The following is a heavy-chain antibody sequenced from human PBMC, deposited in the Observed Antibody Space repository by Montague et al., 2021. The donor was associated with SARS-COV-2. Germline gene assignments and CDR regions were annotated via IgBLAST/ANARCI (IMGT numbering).Heavy chain of an antibody. V-gene: IGHV6-1*01. CDR2: TYYRSRWFD. J-gene: IGHJ3*02. Sequence: CAISGDSVSGDNVSWNWIRQSPSRGLEWLGRTYYRSRWFDHYEXXXKXXKSIKADTSKNQFSLQLDSVTPEDTAVYYCARGDGLGSYTGYAFDIWGQGTLVTVSS. CDR3: ARGDGLGSYTGYAFDI. CDR1: GDSVSGDNVS. D-gene: IGHD3-16*01.